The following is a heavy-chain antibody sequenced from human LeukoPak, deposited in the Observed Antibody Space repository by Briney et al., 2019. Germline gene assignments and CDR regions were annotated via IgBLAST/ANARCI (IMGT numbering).Heavy chain of an antibody. Sequence: SVKVSCKASGGTFASSGIGWVRLAPGQGLVWMGGTIPIYGTTFIAQKFQGRVTITTDESTSTAYMELSSLRSEDTAVYYCARGGSWNDFSAFDIWGQGTMVTVSS. CDR2: TIPIYGTT. CDR3: ARGGSWNDFSAFDI. D-gene: IGHD1-1*01. V-gene: IGHV1-69*05. J-gene: IGHJ3*02. CDR1: GGTFASSG.